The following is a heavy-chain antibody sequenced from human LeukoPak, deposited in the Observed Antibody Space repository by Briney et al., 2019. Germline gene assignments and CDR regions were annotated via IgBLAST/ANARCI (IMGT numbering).Heavy chain of an antibody. CDR2: ISWDGGST. CDR1: GFTFDDYT. V-gene: IGHV3-43*01. Sequence: GGSLRLSCAVSGFTFDDYTMHWVRQAPGKGLGWVYLISWDGGSTYYADSVKGRFTISRDNAKNSLYLQMNSLRAEDTALYYCAKDIGWDLLTPMDVWGKGTTVTISS. D-gene: IGHD1-26*01. J-gene: IGHJ6*04. CDR3: AKDIGWDLLTPMDV.